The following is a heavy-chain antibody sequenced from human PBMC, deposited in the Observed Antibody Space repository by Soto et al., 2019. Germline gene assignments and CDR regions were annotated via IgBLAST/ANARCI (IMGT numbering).Heavy chain of an antibody. D-gene: IGHD5-12*01. CDR3: ARDLVVATLTYGIDV. V-gene: IGHV4-30-4*01. Sequence: SETLSLTCTVSGCSISSGDYYWSWSRQPPGKGLEWIGYIYYSGSTYYNPSLKSRVTISVDTSKNQFSLELSSVTAADTAVYYCARDLVVATLTYGIDVWGQGTTVTVSS. J-gene: IGHJ6*02. CDR2: IYYSGST. CDR1: GCSISSGDYY.